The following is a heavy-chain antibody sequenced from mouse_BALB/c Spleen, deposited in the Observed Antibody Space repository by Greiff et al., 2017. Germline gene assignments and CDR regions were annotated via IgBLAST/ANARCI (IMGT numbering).Heavy chain of an antibody. Sequence: EVQGVESGPGLVKPSQSLSLTCTVTGYSITSDYAWNWIRQSPENKREWMGYISYSGNTSYNPSLKSRISITRDTSKNQFFLQLNSVTTEDTATYYCARAGTWDVYFDYWGQGTTLTVSS. CDR3: ARAGTWDVYFDY. V-gene: IGHV3-2*02. D-gene: IGHD4-1*01. J-gene: IGHJ2*01. CDR1: GYSITSDYA. CDR2: ISYSGNT.